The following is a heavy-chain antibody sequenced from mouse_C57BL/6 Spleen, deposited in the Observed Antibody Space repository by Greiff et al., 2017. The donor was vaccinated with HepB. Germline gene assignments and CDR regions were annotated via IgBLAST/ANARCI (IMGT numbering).Heavy chain of an antibody. J-gene: IGHJ1*03. CDR1: GYTFTSYW. Sequence: QVQLQQSGAELVKPGASVKMSCKASGYTFTSYWITWVKQRPGQGLEWIGDIYPGSGSTNYNEKFKSKATLTVDTSSSTAYMQLSSLTSEDSAVYYCARSSYYYGSSYGYFDVWGTGTTVTVSS. CDR2: IYPGSGST. CDR3: ARSSYYYGSSYGYFDV. V-gene: IGHV1-55*01. D-gene: IGHD1-1*01.